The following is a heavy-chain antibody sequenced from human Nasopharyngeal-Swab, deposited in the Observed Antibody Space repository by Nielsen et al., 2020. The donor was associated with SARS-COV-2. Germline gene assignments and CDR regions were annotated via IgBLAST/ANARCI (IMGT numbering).Heavy chain of an antibody. J-gene: IGHJ3*02. V-gene: IGHV4-59*01. CDR3: ARSYDDAFDI. D-gene: IGHD5-18*01. Sequence: SETLSLTCTVSGGSISSYYWSWIRQPPGKGLEWIGYIYYSGGTNYNPSLKSRVTISVDTSKNQFSLKLSSVTAADTAVYYCARSYDDAFDIWGQGTMVTVSS. CDR1: GGSISSYY. CDR2: IYYSGGT.